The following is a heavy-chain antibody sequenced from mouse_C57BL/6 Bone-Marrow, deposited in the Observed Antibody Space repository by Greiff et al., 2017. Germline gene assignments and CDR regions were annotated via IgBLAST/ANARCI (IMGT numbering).Heavy chain of an antibody. J-gene: IGHJ2*01. Sequence: VQLQQSGAELARPGASVKMSCKASGYTFTSHTMHWVKQRPGQGLEWIGYINPSSGYTKYNQKFKDKATLTADKSSSTAYMQLSSLTSEDSAVYYCASVALDYWGQGTTLTVSS. V-gene: IGHV1-4*01. CDR3: ASVALDY. CDR1: GYTFTSHT. D-gene: IGHD1-1*01. CDR2: INPSSGYT.